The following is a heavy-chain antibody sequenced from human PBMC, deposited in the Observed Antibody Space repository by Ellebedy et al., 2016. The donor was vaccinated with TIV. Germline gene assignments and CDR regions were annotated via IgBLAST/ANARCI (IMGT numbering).Heavy chain of an antibody. Sequence: GGSLRLXXAASGFTFSSYAMHWVRQAPGKGLEWVAVISYDGSNKYYADSVKGRFTISRDNSKNTLYLQMNSLRAEDTAVYYCAKAPRGPRMEDRNRDNYGMDVWGQGTTVTVSS. D-gene: IGHD1-1*01. V-gene: IGHV3-30-3*01. CDR2: ISYDGSNK. CDR1: GFTFSSYA. J-gene: IGHJ6*02. CDR3: AKAPRGPRMEDRNRDNYGMDV.